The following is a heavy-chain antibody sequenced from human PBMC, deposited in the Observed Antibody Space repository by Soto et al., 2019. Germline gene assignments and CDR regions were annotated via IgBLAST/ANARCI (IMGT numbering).Heavy chain of an antibody. J-gene: IGHJ3*02. CDR2: INPSGGST. D-gene: IGHD3-16*01. CDR1: GYTFTSYY. CDR3: ARPKGGAFDS. V-gene: IGHV1-46*01. Sequence: QVQLVQSGAEVKKPGASVKVSCTASGYTFTSYYMHWVRQAPGQGLEWMGIINPSGGSTSYAQKFQGKVTMSRDQATSLVDMELSSMRSEDTDVYYGARPKGGAFDSWGQRTMVTVSS.